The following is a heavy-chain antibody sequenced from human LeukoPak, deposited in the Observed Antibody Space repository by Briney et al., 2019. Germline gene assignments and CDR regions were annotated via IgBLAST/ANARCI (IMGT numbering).Heavy chain of an antibody. CDR3: ARVVVPAAIEDPLAY. CDR1: GFTFSSYS. Sequence: GGSLRLSCAASGFTFSSYSMNWVRQAPGKGLEWVSSISSSSSYIYYADSVKGRFTISRDNAKNSLYLQMNSLRAEDTAVYVFARVVVPAAIEDPLAYWGQGTLVTVSS. D-gene: IGHD2-2*02. V-gene: IGHV3-21*01. J-gene: IGHJ4*02. CDR2: ISSSSSYI.